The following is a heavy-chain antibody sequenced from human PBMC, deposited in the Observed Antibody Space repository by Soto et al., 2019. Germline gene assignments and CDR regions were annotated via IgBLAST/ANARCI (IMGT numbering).Heavy chain of an antibody. CDR2: IYYSGST. CDR1: GASISSSTDY. J-gene: IGHJ6*02. Sequence: PSETLSLTCTVSGASISSSTDYWSWIRQHPGKGLEWIGYIYYSGSTYYNPSLKSRVTISVDTSKNEFSLKLSSVTAADTAVYYCARGGSSHYYGMDVWGQGTTVTVSS. D-gene: IGHD2-2*01. V-gene: IGHV4-31*03. CDR3: ARGGSSHYYGMDV.